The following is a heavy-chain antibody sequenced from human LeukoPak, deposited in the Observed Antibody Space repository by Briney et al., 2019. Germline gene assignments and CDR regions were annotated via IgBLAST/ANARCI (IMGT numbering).Heavy chain of an antibody. V-gene: IGHV3-53*01. CDR1: GFTFSNYW. J-gene: IGHJ4*02. CDR3: ARSGYSYGGTDY. CDR2: IYSGGST. D-gene: IGHD5-18*01. Sequence: GGSLRLSCAASGFTFSNYWMHWVRQAPGKGLEWVSVIYSGGSTYYADSVKGRFTISRDNSKNTLYLQMNSLRAEDTAVYYCARSGYSYGGTDYWGQGTLVTVSS.